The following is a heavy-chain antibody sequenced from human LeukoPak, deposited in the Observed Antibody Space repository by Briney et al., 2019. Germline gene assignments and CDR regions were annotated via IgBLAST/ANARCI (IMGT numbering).Heavy chain of an antibody. CDR1: GFTFSSYA. CDR2: ISGSGGST. J-gene: IGHJ4*02. D-gene: IGHD3-16*02. CDR3: AADLHLGELSLESFDY. Sequence: PGGSLRLSCAASGFTFSSYAMSWVRQAPGKGLEWVSAISGSGGSTYYADSVKGRFTISRDNSKNTLYLQMNSLRAEDTVVYYCAADLHLGELSLESFDYWGQGTLVTVSS. V-gene: IGHV3-23*01.